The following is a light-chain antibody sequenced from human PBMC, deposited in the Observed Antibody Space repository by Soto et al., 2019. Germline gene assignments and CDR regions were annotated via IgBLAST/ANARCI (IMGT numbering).Light chain of an antibody. CDR2: KGT. Sequence: QSALTQPASVSGSPGQSITISCTGTSSDVGAYNSVSWYQQHPHKAPQVIIYKGTQRPSGVSNRSSGSTSGNAASLTISGLQADDEADYFCCSSAPESTYVFGNGTKVTVL. CDR3: CSSAPESTYV. J-gene: IGLJ1*01. CDR1: SSDVGAYNS. V-gene: IGLV2-23*01.